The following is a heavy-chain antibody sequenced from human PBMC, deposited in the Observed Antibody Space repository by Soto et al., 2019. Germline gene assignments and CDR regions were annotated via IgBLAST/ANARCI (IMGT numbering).Heavy chain of an antibody. CDR3: ARGGGGYTCFNEC. CDR1: GGLFSSYP. Sequence: QEQLVQSGAEVKKPGSSVKVSCKASGGLFSSYPISWVRQVPGQGLGWMGGIIPVFQTAYYTQRFQGRVTITADESTNPAYVELGSLRSEDTAIYYCARGGGGYTCFNECWGQGTLVTVSS. CDR2: IIPVFQTA. D-gene: IGHD2-21*01. J-gene: IGHJ4*02. V-gene: IGHV1-69*01.